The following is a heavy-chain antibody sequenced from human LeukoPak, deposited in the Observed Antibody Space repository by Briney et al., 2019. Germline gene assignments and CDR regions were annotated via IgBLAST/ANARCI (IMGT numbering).Heavy chain of an antibody. CDR2: IKQDGSEK. CDR3: ARGGYSSGSRFDY. CDR1: GFTFSSYW. V-gene: IGHV3-7*01. J-gene: IGHJ4*02. Sequence: GGSLRLSCAASGFTFSSYWMSWVRQAPGKGLEWVANIKQDGSEKYYVDSVKGRFTISRDSAKNSLYLQMNSLRAEDTAVHYCARGGYSSGSRFDYWGQGTLVTVSS. D-gene: IGHD6-19*01.